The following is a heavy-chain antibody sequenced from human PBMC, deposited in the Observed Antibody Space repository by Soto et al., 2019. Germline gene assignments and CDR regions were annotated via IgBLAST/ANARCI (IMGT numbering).Heavy chain of an antibody. CDR3: AKGPRNWGVDY. CDR1: GYTFTDYD. D-gene: IGHD7-27*01. Sequence: QVQLVQSGAEVKKPGASVKVSCKASGYTFTDYDINWFRQATGQGLEWMGWMNTNNGYTGYAQNFNGRVTMPRRTSTSPAYMEQSSLTSDDTAVYYRAKGPRNWGVDYWGQGTLVTV. CDR2: MNTNNGYT. J-gene: IGHJ4*02. V-gene: IGHV1-8*01.